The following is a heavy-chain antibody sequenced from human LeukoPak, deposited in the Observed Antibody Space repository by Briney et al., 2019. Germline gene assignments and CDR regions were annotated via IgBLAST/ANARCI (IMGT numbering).Heavy chain of an antibody. V-gene: IGHV4-59*08. Sequence: SETLSLTCTASGVSMRTYYWSWIRQPPGKGLEWIGYVSYSGSTDYNPSLKSRLTISIDTSETQFSLKLTSVTAADTAIYYCASQGSDSGWFYFWGQGTLVTVSS. J-gene: IGHJ4*02. D-gene: IGHD6-19*01. CDR2: VSYSGST. CDR3: ASQGSDSGWFYF. CDR1: GVSMRTYY.